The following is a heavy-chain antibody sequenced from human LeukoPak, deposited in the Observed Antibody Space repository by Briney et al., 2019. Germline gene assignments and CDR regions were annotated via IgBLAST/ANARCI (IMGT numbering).Heavy chain of an antibody. V-gene: IGHV3-23*01. CDR1: GFTFSSYA. J-gene: IGHJ4*02. CDR2: ISGSGGST. CDR3: AKDVAGVRYCSGGSCYHGGFEY. D-gene: IGHD2-15*01. Sequence: GGSLRLSCAASGFTFSSYAMSWVRQAPGKGLEWVSAISGSGGSTYYADPVKGRFTISRDNSKNTLYLQMNSLRAEDTAVYYCAKDVAGVRYCSGGSCYHGGFEYWGQGTLVTVSS.